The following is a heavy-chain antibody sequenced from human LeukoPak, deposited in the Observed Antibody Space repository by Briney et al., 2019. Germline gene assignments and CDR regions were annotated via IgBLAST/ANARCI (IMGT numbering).Heavy chain of an antibody. CDR1: GGSISSSNYY. CDR3: ASVRAVAGFLDY. J-gene: IGHJ4*02. V-gene: IGHV4-39*07. Sequence: SETLSLTCTVSGGSISSSNYYWGWIRQPPGKGLEWIGNIYYSGIPYYSPSPQSRLSISLDTSRNQFSLNLRSVIAADTAVCYCASVRAVAGFLDYWGQGTLVTVSS. CDR2: IYYSGIP. D-gene: IGHD6-13*01.